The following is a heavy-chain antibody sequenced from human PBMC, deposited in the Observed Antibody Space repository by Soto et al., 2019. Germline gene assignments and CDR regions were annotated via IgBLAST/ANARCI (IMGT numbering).Heavy chain of an antibody. CDR1: GGSVSSGSYY. CDR2: IYYSGST. CDR3: ARETKYYDFWSGYVNYYYGMDV. V-gene: IGHV4-61*01. D-gene: IGHD3-3*01. Sequence: PSETLSLTCTVSGGSVSSGSYYWSWIRQPPGKGLEWIGYIYYSGSTNYNPSLKSRVTISVDTSKNQFSLKLSSVTAADTAVYYCARETKYYDFWSGYVNYYYGMDVWGQGTTVTVSS. J-gene: IGHJ6*02.